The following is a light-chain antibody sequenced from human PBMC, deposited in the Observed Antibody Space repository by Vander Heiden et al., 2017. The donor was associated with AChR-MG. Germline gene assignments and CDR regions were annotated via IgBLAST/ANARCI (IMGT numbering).Light chain of an antibody. CDR2: LGS. Sequence: DSVMTQSPLSLPVTPGEPASISCRSSQSLLHSNGYNYLDWYLQKPGQSPQLLIYLGSNRAYGVADRFSGSGSGTDFTLKISRVEAEDVGVYYCMQALQTPRTFGQGTKVEIK. V-gene: IGKV2-28*01. CDR1: QSLLHSNGYNY. J-gene: IGKJ1*01. CDR3: MQALQTPRT.